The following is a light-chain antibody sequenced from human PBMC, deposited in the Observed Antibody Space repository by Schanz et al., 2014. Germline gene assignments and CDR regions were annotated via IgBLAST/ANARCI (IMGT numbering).Light chain of an antibody. CDR3: QQHPPIT. J-gene: IGKJ5*01. Sequence: EIVLTQSPGTLSLSPGERAPLSCRASQSVSSSFLAWYQQKPGQAPRLLIYGASSRATGVPDRFSGSGSGTDFTLSISRLEPEDFAVYYCQQHPPITFGQGTRLDIK. CDR2: GAS. CDR1: QSVSSSF. V-gene: IGKV3-20*01.